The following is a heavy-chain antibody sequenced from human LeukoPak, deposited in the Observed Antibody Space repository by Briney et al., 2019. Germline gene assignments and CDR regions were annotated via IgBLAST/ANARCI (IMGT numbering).Heavy chain of an antibody. CDR2: SYYSGST. CDR3: ARDLVSGYGDYALRGMAFAI. D-gene: IGHD4-17*01. Sequence: SETLSLTCTVSGGSISSGGYYWSWIRQHPGKGREWVGCSYYSGSTYYDPSLKSRVTISVDTSKNQFSLKLSSVTAADTAVYYCARDLVSGYGDYALRGMAFAIWGQGTMVTVSS. CDR1: GGSISSGGYY. J-gene: IGHJ3*02. V-gene: IGHV4-31*03.